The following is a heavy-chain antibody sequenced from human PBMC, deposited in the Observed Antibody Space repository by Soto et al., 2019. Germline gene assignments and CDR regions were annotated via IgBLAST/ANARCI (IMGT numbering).Heavy chain of an antibody. Sequence: GGSLRLSCAASGFTFSSYAMSWVRQAPGKGLEWVSAISGSGGSTYYADSVKGRFTISRDNSKNTLYLQMNSLRAEDTAVYYCAKTERSGQQLGFGAFDIWGQGTMVTVSS. D-gene: IGHD6-13*01. CDR2: ISGSGGST. CDR1: GFTFSSYA. J-gene: IGHJ3*02. V-gene: IGHV3-23*01. CDR3: AKTERSGQQLGFGAFDI.